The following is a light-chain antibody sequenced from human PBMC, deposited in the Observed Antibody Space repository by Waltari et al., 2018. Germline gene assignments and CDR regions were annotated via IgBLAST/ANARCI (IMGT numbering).Light chain of an antibody. CDR3: QQYYTYPLT. Sequence: AIRMTQSPSSLSASTGDRVTITCRASQGISTYLAWYQQKPGKAPKLLIFAASTLQSGVPPRFSGSGSGTDFTLTISSLQSEDFATYSCQQYYTYPLTFGPGTKVDIK. V-gene: IGKV1-8*01. J-gene: IGKJ3*01. CDR1: QGISTY. CDR2: AAS.